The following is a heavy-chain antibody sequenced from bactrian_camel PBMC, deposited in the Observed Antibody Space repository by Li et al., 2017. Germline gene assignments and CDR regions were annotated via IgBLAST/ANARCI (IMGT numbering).Heavy chain of an antibody. J-gene: IGHJ4*01. CDR2: IGYDGTI. V-gene: IGHV3S53*01. CDR1: ESRFTFYC. D-gene: IGHD4*01. Sequence: HVQLVESGGGSVQAGGSLRLSCKASESRFTFYCAGWFRQAPGKEREGVAVIGYDGTIKYSDSVKGRFTISQDKGKETLFLQTDSLKPEDTAMYYCAAAGPVCDGLATIASIRPPPDPYYGQGTQVTVS.